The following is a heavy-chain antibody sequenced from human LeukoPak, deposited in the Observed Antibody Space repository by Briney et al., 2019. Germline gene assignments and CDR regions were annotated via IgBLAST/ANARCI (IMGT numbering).Heavy chain of an antibody. CDR2: IFHSGDT. Sequence: SETLSLTCAVSGASISNSPYSWTWIRQPPGKGLEWIGYIFHSGDTYYNPSLESRVTMSLDRSKNQFSLRLSSVTAADTAVYYCAREASAGGYYFDYWGQGALVTVSS. CDR1: GASISNSPYS. CDR3: AREASAGGYYFDY. D-gene: IGHD6-13*01. J-gene: IGHJ4*02. V-gene: IGHV4-30-2*01.